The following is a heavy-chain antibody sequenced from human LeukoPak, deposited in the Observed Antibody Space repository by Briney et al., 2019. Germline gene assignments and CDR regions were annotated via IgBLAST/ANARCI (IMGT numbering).Heavy chain of an antibody. Sequence: ASVKVSCKASGGTFSSYAISWVRQAPGQGLEWMGGIIPIFGTANYAQKFQGRVTITADESTSTAYMQLSSLRSEDTAVHYCASNHDILTGYSYFDYWGQGTLVTVSS. V-gene: IGHV1-69*13. CDR2: IIPIFGTA. D-gene: IGHD3-9*01. CDR1: GGTFSSYA. J-gene: IGHJ4*02. CDR3: ASNHDILTGYSYFDY.